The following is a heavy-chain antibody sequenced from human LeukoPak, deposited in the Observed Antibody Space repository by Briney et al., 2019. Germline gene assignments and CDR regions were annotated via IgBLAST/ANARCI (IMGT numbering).Heavy chain of an antibody. J-gene: IGHJ4*02. CDR1: GFTFSSHG. D-gene: IGHD3-22*01. V-gene: IGHV3-23*01. Sequence: GGSLRLSCAASGFTFSSHGMSWVRQAPGKGPEWVSTITGNGGTTLYADSVRGRFTISRDNSKNTVHLQMNSLRAEDTAVYYCAKTSSSGYSYWGQGTLVTVSS. CDR2: ITGNGGTT. CDR3: AKTSSSGYSY.